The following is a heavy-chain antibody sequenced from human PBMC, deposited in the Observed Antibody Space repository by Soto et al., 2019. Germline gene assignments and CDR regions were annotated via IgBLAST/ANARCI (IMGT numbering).Heavy chain of an antibody. J-gene: IGHJ6*02. CDR1: GFTFSSYG. Sequence: GGSLRLSCAASGFTFSSYGMHWVRQAPGKGLEWVAVISYDGSNKYYADSVKGRFTISSDNSKNTLYLQMNSLRAEDTAVYYCAKDGSSSWYRGYYYGMDVWGQGTTVTVSS. CDR3: AKDGSSSWYRGYYYGMDV. CDR2: ISYDGSNK. V-gene: IGHV3-30*18. D-gene: IGHD6-13*01.